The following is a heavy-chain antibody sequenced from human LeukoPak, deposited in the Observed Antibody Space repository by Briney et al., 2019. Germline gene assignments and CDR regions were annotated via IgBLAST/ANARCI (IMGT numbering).Heavy chain of an antibody. CDR3: ARDLGLDYDILTGYYIGAFDI. V-gene: IGHV3-21*01. D-gene: IGHD3-9*01. Sequence: GGSLRLSCAASGFTFSSYSMNWVRQAPGKGLEWVSSISSSSSYIYYADSVKGRFTISRDNAKNSLYLQMNSLRAEDTAVYYCARDLGLDYDILTGYYIGAFDIWGQGTMVTVSS. CDR1: GFTFSSYS. CDR2: ISSSSSYI. J-gene: IGHJ3*02.